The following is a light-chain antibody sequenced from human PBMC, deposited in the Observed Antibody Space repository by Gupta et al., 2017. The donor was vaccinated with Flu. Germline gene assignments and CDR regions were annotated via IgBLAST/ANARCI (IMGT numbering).Light chain of an antibody. CDR1: SPRNSY. CDR3: NSRDSTDNHQAV. J-gene: IGLJ2*01. V-gene: IGLV3-19*01. CDR2: AKN. Sequence: SSELTQDPAVSVALGQKVRITCQGDSPRNSYASWYQQKPGQAPVLVIYAKNIRPSGIPDRFSGSSSGNTASLTITGAQAEDEADYYCNSRDSTDNHQAVFGGGTKLTVL.